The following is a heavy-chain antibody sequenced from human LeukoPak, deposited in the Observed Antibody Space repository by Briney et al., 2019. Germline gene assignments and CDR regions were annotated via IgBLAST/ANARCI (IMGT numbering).Heavy chain of an antibody. CDR2: IKQDGSEN. V-gene: IGHV3-7*01. Sequence: PGGTLKLSCAASGFSIISYWMSWVRQAPGKGREWVAHIKQDGSENYYVDSVKGRFTTSRDNAKSSLYLQMNSLRGEDTAVYYCAGGNYFGDYVGVGIYFDYWGQGNLVTVSS. CDR1: GFSIISYW. J-gene: IGHJ4*02. D-gene: IGHD4-17*01. CDR3: AGGNYFGDYVGVGIYFDY.